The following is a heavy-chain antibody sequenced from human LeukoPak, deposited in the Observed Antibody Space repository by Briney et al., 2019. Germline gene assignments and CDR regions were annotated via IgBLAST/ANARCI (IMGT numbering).Heavy chain of an antibody. V-gene: IGHV3-21*01. J-gene: IGHJ5*02. Sequence: GGSLRLSCAASGFTFSSYSMNWVRQAPGKGLEWASSISSSSSYIYYADSVKGRFTISRDNAKNSLYLQMNSLRAEDTAVYYCARDSATVTSTSSWFDPWGLGTLVTVSS. D-gene: IGHD4-17*01. CDR1: GFTFSSYS. CDR2: ISSSSSYI. CDR3: ARDSATVTSTSSWFDP.